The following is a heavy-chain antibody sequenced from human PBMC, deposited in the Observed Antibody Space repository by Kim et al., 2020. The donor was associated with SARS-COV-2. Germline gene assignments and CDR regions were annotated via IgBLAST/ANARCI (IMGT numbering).Heavy chain of an antibody. V-gene: IGHV7-4-1*02. CDR3: AREKYSYGLNWFDP. J-gene: IGHJ5*02. D-gene: IGHD5-18*01. CDR2: INTNTGNP. CDR1: GYTFTSYA. Sequence: ASVKVSCKASGYTFTSYAMNWVRQAPGQGLEWMGWINTNTGNPTYAQGFIGRFVFSLDTSVSTAYLQISSLKAEDTAVYYCAREKYSYGLNWFDPWGQGTLVTVSS.